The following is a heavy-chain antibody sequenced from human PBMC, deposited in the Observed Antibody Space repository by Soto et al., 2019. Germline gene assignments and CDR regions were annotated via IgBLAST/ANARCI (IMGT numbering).Heavy chain of an antibody. Sequence: QVQLVQSGAEVKKPGASVKVSCKASGYTFTSYGISWVRQAPGQGLEWMGWISANNGNTNYAQKLQGRVTMTTDTPTSTAEMELGSLRSDDTAGYYCARARASSARDYWGQGTPVTVSS. CDR2: ISANNGNT. CDR3: ARARASSARDY. D-gene: IGHD1-26*01. V-gene: IGHV1-18*01. J-gene: IGHJ4*02. CDR1: GYTFTSYG.